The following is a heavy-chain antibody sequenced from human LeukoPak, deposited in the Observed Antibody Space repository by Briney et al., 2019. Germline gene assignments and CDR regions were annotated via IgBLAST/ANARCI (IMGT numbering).Heavy chain of an antibody. D-gene: IGHD6-19*01. V-gene: IGHV4-34*01. J-gene: IGHJ3*02. CDR2: INHSGST. CDR3: ARHVRYSSGWYGNAFDI. CDR1: GGSFSGYY. Sequence: SETLSLTCAVYGGSFSGYYWSWIRQPPGKGLEWSGEINHSGSTKYNPSIKSRVTISVDTYKNQFSLKLSSVTAADTAVYYCARHVRYSSGWYGNAFDIWGQGTMVTVSS.